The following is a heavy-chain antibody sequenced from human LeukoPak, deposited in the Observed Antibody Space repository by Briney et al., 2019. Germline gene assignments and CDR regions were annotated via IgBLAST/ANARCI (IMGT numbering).Heavy chain of an antibody. J-gene: IGHJ4*02. Sequence: GGSLRLSCAASGFTFSTYWMHWVRQAPGKGLVWVSRINGDGSTTNYADSVEGRFTISRDNAKNTVYLQMNSLRAEDTAVYYCARDLSTSWYYFDNWGQGTLVTVSS. V-gene: IGHV3-74*01. D-gene: IGHD2-2*01. CDR3: ARDLSTSWYYFDN. CDR2: INGDGSTT. CDR1: GFTFSTYW.